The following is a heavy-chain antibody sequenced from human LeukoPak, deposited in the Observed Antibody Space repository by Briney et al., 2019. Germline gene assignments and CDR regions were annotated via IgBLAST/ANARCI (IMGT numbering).Heavy chain of an antibody. CDR2: IYTSGST. D-gene: IGHD3-9*01. Sequence: SETLSLTCTVSNGPINTYQWSWIRQPAGKGLEWIGRIYTSGSTNCNPSLKSRVTISVDTSKNQFSLKLSSVTAADTAVYYCARAGRYFDWFYDYWGQGTLVTVSS. CDR1: NGPINTYQ. CDR3: ARAGRYFDWFYDY. J-gene: IGHJ4*02. V-gene: IGHV4-4*07.